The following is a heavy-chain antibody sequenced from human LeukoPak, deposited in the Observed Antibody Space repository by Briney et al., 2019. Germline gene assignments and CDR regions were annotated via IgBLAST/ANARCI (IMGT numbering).Heavy chain of an antibody. CDR2: INPSGGTT. CDR3: ARGRPGSGWSFDY. J-gene: IGHJ4*02. V-gene: IGHV1-46*01. D-gene: IGHD6-19*01. CDR1: GYTFTTYY. Sequence: ASVEVSCKTSGYTFTTYYMHWVRQAPGQGLEWMGIINPSGGTTNYAQKFQGRVTMTRDTSTTTLYMELSSLRSEDTAVYYCARGRPGSGWSFDYWGQGTLVTVSS.